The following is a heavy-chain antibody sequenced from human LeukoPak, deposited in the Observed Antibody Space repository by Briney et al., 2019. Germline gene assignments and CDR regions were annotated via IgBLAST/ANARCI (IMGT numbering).Heavy chain of an antibody. V-gene: IGHV3-30*03. CDR2: ITTDGNSK. D-gene: IGHD2-2*01. CDR3: ARVWGDCRRTPCYLASAP. CDR1: GFTFSTYG. Sequence: GRSLRLSCAASGFTFSTYGMHWVRQAPGKGLEWVALITTDGNSKYYGDSVKGRFTISRDNSKNTLFLQMNSLTTEDTAVYYTARVWGDCRRTPCYLASAPWGKETLVTVSS. J-gene: IGHJ5*02.